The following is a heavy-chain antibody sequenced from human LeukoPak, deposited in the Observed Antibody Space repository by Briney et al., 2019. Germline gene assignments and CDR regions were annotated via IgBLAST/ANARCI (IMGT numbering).Heavy chain of an antibody. D-gene: IGHD6-19*01. J-gene: IGHJ3*02. CDR2: INHRGTS. CDR1: GSSISGDYF. V-gene: IGHV4-38-2*01. CDR3: VRAAVDAPGHNAFDI. Sequence: PSESLSLTCAVSGSSISGDYFWGWIRQPPGKGLEGIGTINHRGTSYYNPSLMSRVTMSVDTSKNHFSLKLTSVTATDTVEYYAVRAAVDAPGHNAFDIWGQGTMVTVSS.